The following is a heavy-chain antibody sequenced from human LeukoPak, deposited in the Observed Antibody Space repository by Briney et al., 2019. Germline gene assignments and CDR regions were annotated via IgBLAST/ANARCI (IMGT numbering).Heavy chain of an antibody. CDR1: GYTFTSYD. Sequence: GASVTVSCKASGYTFTSYDINWVRQATGQGLEWMGWMNPNSGNTGYAQKFQGRVTMTRNTSISTAYMELSSLRSEDTAVYYWARVSSGSGSRVNDYWGQGTLVTVSS. CDR2: MNPNSGNT. CDR3: ARVSSGSGSRVNDY. V-gene: IGHV1-8*01. J-gene: IGHJ4*02. D-gene: IGHD1-26*01.